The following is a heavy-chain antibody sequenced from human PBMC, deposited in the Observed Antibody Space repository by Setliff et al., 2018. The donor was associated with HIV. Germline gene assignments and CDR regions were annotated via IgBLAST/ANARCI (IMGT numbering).Heavy chain of an antibody. J-gene: IGHJ5*02. Sequence: GASVKVSCKASGYTFTVYYMHWVRQAPGQGLEWVGIFNPSGDRTISAQKFQDRVTMTSDTSTSTAYMDLRSLRSDDTAVYYCAKCSEMLGTPATSSGYYCWWFDPWGQGTLVTVSS. CDR1: GYTFTVYY. V-gene: IGHV1-46*01. CDR3: AKCSEMLGTPATSSGYYCWWFDP. D-gene: IGHD3-22*01. CDR2: FNPSGDRT.